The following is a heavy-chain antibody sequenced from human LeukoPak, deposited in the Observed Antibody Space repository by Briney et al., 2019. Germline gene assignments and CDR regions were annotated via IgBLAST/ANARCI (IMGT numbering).Heavy chain of an antibody. CDR3: ARGPRYGDYLDY. Sequence: ASVKVSCKASGGTFSSYAISWVQQAPGQGLEWMGRIIPIFGTANYAQKFQGRVTITADESTSTAYMELSSLRSEDTAVYYCARGPRYGDYLDYWGQGTLVTVSS. J-gene: IGHJ4*02. CDR2: IIPIFGTA. D-gene: IGHD4-17*01. CDR1: GGTFSSYA. V-gene: IGHV1-69*13.